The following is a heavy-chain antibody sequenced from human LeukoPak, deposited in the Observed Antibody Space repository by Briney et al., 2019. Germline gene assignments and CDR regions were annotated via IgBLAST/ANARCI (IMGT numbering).Heavy chain of an antibody. CDR3: ARVRRGDSSSWYVDY. CDR2: INTNTGNP. CDR1: GYTFTSYA. V-gene: IGHV7-4-1*02. D-gene: IGHD6-13*01. Sequence: ASVKVSCKASGYTFTSYAMNWVRLAPGQGLEWMGWINTNTGNPTYAQGFTGRFVFSLDTSVSTAYLQTSSLKAEDTAVYYCARVRRGDSSSWYVDYWGQGTLVTVSS. J-gene: IGHJ4*02.